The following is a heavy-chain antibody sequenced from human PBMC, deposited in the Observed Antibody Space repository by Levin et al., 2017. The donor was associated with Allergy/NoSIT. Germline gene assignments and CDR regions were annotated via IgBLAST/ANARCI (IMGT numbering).Heavy chain of an antibody. CDR1: GFTFSSYA. J-gene: IGHJ3*02. CDR2: ISYDGSNK. V-gene: IGHV3-30*04. D-gene: IGHD3-3*01. CDR3: ASLPHLRFLEWLGSLDRRSYAFDI. Sequence: AGGSLRLSCAASGFTFSSYAMHWVRQAPGKGLEWVAVISYDGSNKYYADSVKGRFTISRDNSKNTLYLQMNSLRAEDTAVYYCASLPHLRFLEWLGSLDRRSYAFDIWGQGTMVTVSS.